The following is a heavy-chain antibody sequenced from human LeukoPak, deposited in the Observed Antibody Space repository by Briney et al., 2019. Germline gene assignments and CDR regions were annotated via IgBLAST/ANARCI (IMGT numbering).Heavy chain of an antibody. J-gene: IGHJ3*02. D-gene: IGHD3-10*02. Sequence: PSETLSLTCTVSGGSISSHYWSWIRQPPGKGLEWIGYIYYSGSTNYNPSLKSRVTISVDTSKNQFSLKLSSATAADTAVYYCARDVTMSHFDIWGQGTMVTVSS. CDR2: IYYSGST. CDR3: ARDVTMSHFDI. CDR1: GGSISSHY. V-gene: IGHV4-59*11.